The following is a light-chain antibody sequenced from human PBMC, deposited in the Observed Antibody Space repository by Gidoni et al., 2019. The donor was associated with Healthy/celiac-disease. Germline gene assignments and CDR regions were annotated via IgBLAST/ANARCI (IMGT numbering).Light chain of an antibody. CDR2: AAS. CDR1: QSISSY. J-gene: IGKJ5*01. V-gene: IGKV1-39*01. Sequence: DIQMTQSPSSLSASVGDRVTITCRASQSISSYLNWYPQKPGHAPKLLIYAASSLQSGVPSRFSGSGSGTDFTLTISSLQPEDFATYYCQQSYSTPITFGQXTRLEIK. CDR3: QQSYSTPIT.